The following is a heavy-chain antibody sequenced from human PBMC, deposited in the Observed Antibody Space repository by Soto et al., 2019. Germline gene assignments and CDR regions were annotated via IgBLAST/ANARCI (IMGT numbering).Heavy chain of an antibody. V-gene: IGHV1-18*01. Sequence: ASVKVSCKASGYTFTSYGISWVRQAPGQGLEWMGWISAYNGNTNYAQKLQGRVTMTTDTSTSTAYMELRSLRSDDTAVYYCARLSTTASVVPDAMSPWGQGTLVTVSS. CDR3: ARLSTTASVVPDAMSP. CDR2: ISAYNGNT. D-gene: IGHD2-2*01. J-gene: IGHJ5*02. CDR1: GYTFTSYG.